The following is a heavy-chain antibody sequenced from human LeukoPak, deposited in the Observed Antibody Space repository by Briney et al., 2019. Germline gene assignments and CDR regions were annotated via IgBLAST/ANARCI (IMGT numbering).Heavy chain of an antibody. J-gene: IGHJ4*01. CDR1: GESFSAYF. CDR3: ATRSSTSAAGRCFDD. D-gene: IGHD6-6*01. V-gene: IGHV4-34*01. CDR2: IDHRGSS. Sequence: SETVSLTCAVHGESFSAYFWSWIRQVPGKGLEWIGEIDHRGSSNYNPPLKSRATISVDTSKNHFSLSLTSVTAADTAVYYCATRSSTSAAGRCFDDWGQGTVVTVSS.